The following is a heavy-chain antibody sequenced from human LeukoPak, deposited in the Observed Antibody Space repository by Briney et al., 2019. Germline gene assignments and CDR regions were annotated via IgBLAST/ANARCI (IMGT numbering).Heavy chain of an antibody. CDR1: GFTLSEYY. J-gene: IGHJ6*02. Sequence: GGSLRLSCAASGFTLSEYYMSWIRQAPGKGLEWVSYISPGSTTIYYADSVKGRFTISRDNAKNSLYLQMNNLRAEDTAIYYCASDSPKNYYYYGMDVWGQGTTVTVSS. CDR3: ASDSPKNYYYYGMDV. V-gene: IGHV3-11*01. CDR2: ISPGSTTI.